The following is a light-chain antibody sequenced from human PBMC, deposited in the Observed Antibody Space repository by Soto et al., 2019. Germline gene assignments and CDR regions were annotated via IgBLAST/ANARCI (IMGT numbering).Light chain of an antibody. CDR3: QQYNSYSLT. CDR2: GAS. Sequence: DIQMTQSPSTLSASVGDRVTITCRASQSVTSRLAWYQQKPGKAPKLLIYGASNLESGVPSRFSGSGSGTEFTLTISSLQPDDFETYYCQQYNSYSLTFGGGTTVEIK. J-gene: IGKJ4*01. V-gene: IGKV1-5*01. CDR1: QSVTSR.